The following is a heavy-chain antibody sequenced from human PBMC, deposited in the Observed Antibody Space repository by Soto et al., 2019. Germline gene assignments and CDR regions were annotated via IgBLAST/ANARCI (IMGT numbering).Heavy chain of an antibody. D-gene: IGHD3-3*01. CDR1: GYTFTDYW. Sequence: PGESLKIAGKGSGYTFTDYWIGWVRQLPWKGLEWMGIIYPGDSDTRYSPSFQGHVTITVDKSTRTAYLHWNTMKASDTAMYYCASHICNLRYYYYAMDVWGQGTTATGSS. CDR2: IYPGDSDT. V-gene: IGHV5-51*03. J-gene: IGHJ6*02. CDR3: ASHICNLRYYYYAMDV.